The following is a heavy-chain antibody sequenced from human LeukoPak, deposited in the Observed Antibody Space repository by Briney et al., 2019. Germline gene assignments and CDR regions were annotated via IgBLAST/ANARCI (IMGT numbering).Heavy chain of an antibody. D-gene: IGHD3-16*01. CDR3: ARGKGGSFDS. Sequence: GASVKVSCKASGYTFTSYDINWVRQATGQGLEWMGWMNPNSGNTGYAQKFQGRVTITTDESTSTAYMELSSLRSEDTAVYSCARGKGGSFDSWGQGTLVTVSS. CDR1: GYTFTSYD. J-gene: IGHJ4*02. CDR2: MNPNSGNT. V-gene: IGHV1-8*01.